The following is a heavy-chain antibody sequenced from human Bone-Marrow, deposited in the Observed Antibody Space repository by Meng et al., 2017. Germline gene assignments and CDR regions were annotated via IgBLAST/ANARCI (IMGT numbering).Heavy chain of an antibody. D-gene: IGHD1-7*01. J-gene: IGHJ4*02. CDR2: INSDGSST. V-gene: IGHV3-74*01. CDR3: AKDQSHWNYFDRTFDY. Sequence: GESLKISCAASGFTFGSYWMHWVRQAPGKGLVWVSRINSDGSSTSYADSVKGRFTISRDNAKNTLYLQMNSLRAEDTAVYYCAKDQSHWNYFDRTFDYRGQGTLVTVSS. CDR1: GFTFGSYW.